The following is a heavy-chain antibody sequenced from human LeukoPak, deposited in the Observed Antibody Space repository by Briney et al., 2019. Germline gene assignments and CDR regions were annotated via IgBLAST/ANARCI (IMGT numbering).Heavy chain of an antibody. CDR1: GGSFSVYY. J-gene: IGHJ5*02. CDR2: INHSGSP. V-gene: IGHV4-34*01. D-gene: IGHD6-13*01. CDR3: ARDLGRGSSSWTRQWGFDP. Sequence: SETLSLTCAVDGGSFSVYYWSWVRQPPGKGLEWIGEINHSGSPNYNPSLKSRVTISVDTSKNQFSLKLSSVTAADTAVYYCARDLGRGSSSWTRQWGFDPWGQGTLVTVSS.